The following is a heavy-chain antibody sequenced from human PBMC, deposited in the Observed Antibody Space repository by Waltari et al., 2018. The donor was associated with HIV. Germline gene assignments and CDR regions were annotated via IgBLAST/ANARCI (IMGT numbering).Heavy chain of an antibody. CDR3: ARMGLMVYAIGAFDI. J-gene: IGHJ3*02. CDR2: IKEYGSEK. Sequence: EVQLEESGGGLVQPGGSLRLSCAVSGFTFRSYWMSWVRQAPGKGLEGVANIKEYGSEKHYVDSVKGRFTISRDNAKKSLYLQMNSLRAEDTAVYYCARMGLMVYAIGAFDIWGQGTMVTVSS. CDR1: GFTFRSYW. D-gene: IGHD2-8*01. V-gene: IGHV3-7*01.